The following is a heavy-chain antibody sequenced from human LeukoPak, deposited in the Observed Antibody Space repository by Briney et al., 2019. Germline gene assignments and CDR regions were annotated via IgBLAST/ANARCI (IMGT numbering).Heavy chain of an antibody. CDR3: ARDGLTNYYYFYMDV. Sequence: ASVKVSCKASGYTFTGYYIHWLRQAPGLGLEWMGWINPNSGGTNYAQKFQGRVTMTRDTSISTAYMELSRLRSDDTAVYYCARDGLTNYYYFYMDVWGKGTTVTVSS. CDR1: GYTFTGYY. D-gene: IGHD3-3*01. V-gene: IGHV1-2*02. CDR2: INPNSGGT. J-gene: IGHJ6*03.